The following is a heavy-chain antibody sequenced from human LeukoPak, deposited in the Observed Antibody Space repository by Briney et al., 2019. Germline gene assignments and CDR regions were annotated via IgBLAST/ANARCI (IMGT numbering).Heavy chain of an antibody. D-gene: IGHD1-1*01. CDR2: ISYDGSTK. CDR1: GFTFSDHH. Sequence: GGSLRLSCAASGFTFSDHHMDWVRQAPGKGLEWVAVISYDGSTKYYADSVKGRFTISRDNSKNTVYLQMDSLRPEDTAVCYCARARGTTGTTRIAFDIWGKGTMVTVSS. J-gene: IGHJ3*02. V-gene: IGHV3-30-3*01. CDR3: ARARGTTGTTRIAFDI.